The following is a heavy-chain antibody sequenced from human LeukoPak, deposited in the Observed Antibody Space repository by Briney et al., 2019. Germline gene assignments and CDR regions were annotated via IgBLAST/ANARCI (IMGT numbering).Heavy chain of an antibody. CDR3: ARLDDSSGYYKYWSSAL. V-gene: IGHV3-30-3*01. J-gene: IGHJ2*01. Sequence: PGGSLRLSCAASGFTFSSYAMHWVRQAPGKGLEWVAVISYDGSSKYYADSVKGRFTISGDNSKNTLYLQMNSLRAEDTAVYYCARLDDSSGYYKYWSSALWGPGTLVTVSS. D-gene: IGHD3-22*01. CDR2: ISYDGSSK. CDR1: GFTFSSYA.